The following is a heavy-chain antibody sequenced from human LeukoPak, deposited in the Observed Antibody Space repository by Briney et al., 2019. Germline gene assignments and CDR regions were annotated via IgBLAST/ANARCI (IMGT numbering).Heavy chain of an antibody. CDR1: GFTFSSYA. V-gene: IGHV3-23*01. D-gene: IGHD3-10*01. CDR2: ISGSGGST. Sequence: GGSLRLSCAASGFTFSSYAMSWVRQAPGKGLEWVSAISGSGGSTYYADSVKGRFTISRDNSKNTLYLQMNSLSAEDTAVYYCAKDSIRYYYGSGSLDYWGQGTLVTVSS. J-gene: IGHJ4*02. CDR3: AKDSIRYYYGSGSLDY.